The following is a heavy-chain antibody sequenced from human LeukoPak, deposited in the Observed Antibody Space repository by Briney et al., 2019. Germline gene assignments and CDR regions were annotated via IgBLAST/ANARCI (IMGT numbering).Heavy chain of an antibody. J-gene: IGHJ4*02. Sequence: PSETLSLTCAVYGGSFSGYYWSWIRQPPGKGLEWIGEINHSGSTNYNPSHKSRVTISVDTSKNQFSLKLSSVTAADTAVYYCATERGYSYGPFDYWGQGTLVTVSS. CDR3: ATERGYSYGPFDY. CDR1: GGSFSGYY. V-gene: IGHV4-34*01. D-gene: IGHD5-18*01. CDR2: INHSGST.